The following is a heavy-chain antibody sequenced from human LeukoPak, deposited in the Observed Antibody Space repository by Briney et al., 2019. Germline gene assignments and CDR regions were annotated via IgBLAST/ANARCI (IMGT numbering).Heavy chain of an antibody. CDR3: ATGMWGYCSATSCPLDF. Sequence: GGSLRLSCAASGFTFSSYSMNWVRQTPGKGLEWISYIRSSGSTIYYADSVKGRFAISRHNAKNSLYLQMDSMRAEDTAVYYCATGMWGYCSATSCPLDFWGQGTLVTVSS. J-gene: IGHJ4*02. V-gene: IGHV3-48*01. D-gene: IGHD2-2*01. CDR1: GFTFSSYS. CDR2: IRSSGSTI.